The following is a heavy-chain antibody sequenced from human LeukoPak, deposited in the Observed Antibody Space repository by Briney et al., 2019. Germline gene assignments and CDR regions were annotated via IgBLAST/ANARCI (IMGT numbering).Heavy chain of an antibody. V-gene: IGHV3-49*03. CDR1: GFTFGDYA. Sequence: GGSLRLSCTASGFTFGDYAMSWFRQAPGKGLEWVGFIRSKAYGGTTEYAASVKGRFTISRDDSKSIAYLQMNSLKTEDTAVYYCTRDIAVAGILNYYYGMDVWGQGTTVTVSS. J-gene: IGHJ6*02. D-gene: IGHD6-19*01. CDR2: IRSKAYGGTT. CDR3: TRDIAVAGILNYYYGMDV.